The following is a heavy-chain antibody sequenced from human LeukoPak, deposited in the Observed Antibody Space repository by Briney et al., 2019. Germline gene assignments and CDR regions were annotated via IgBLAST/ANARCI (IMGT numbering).Heavy chain of an antibody. CDR1: GGSISSYY. J-gene: IGHJ5*02. Sequence: SETLSLTCTVSGGSISSYYWSWIRQPPGKGLEWIGYIYYSGSTNYNPSLKSRVTISVDTSKNQFSLKLSSVAAADTAVYYCARDAGHYDFWSGYYRGDWFDPWGPGTLVTVSS. D-gene: IGHD3-3*01. CDR3: ARDAGHYDFWSGYYRGDWFDP. V-gene: IGHV4-59*01. CDR2: IYYSGST.